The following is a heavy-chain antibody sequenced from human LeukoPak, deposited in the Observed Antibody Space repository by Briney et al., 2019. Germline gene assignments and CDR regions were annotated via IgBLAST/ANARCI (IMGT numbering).Heavy chain of an antibody. CDR2: TSSDLNVK. CDR1: GFTFRNYV. V-gene: IGHV3-30-3*01. D-gene: IGHD3-10*01. Sequence: GGSLRLSCAASGFTFRNYVTHWVRQAPGKGLEWVAVTSSDLNVKLYADSVKGRFTISRDNSRSTLYLQMNSLRPEDAAIYYCAREGYYGSGSPPSLYFDYWGQGTLVAVSS. J-gene: IGHJ4*02. CDR3: AREGYYGSGSPPSLYFDY.